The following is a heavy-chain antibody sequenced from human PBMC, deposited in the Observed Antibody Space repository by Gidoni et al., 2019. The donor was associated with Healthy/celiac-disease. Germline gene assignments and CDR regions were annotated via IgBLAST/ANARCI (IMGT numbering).Heavy chain of an antibody. CDR3: ARDSGSYGIDY. CDR1: GLPFSSYA. CDR2: ISYEGSNK. D-gene: IGHD1-26*01. V-gene: IGHV3-30-3*01. J-gene: IGHJ4*02. Sequence: QVQLVESGGGVVQPGRSLRLSCAASGLPFSSYAMPWVRQAPGKGLEWVAVISYEGSNKYYADSVKGRFTISRDNSKNTLYLKMNSLRAEDTAVYYCARDSGSYGIDYWGQGTLVTVSS.